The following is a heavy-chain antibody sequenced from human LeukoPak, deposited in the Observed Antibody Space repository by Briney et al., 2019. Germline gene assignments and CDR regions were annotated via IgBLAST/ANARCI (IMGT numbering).Heavy chain of an antibody. CDR1: GGSISSYY. J-gene: IGHJ4*02. CDR2: IYYSRST. D-gene: IGHD6-13*01. V-gene: IGHV4-59*01. Sequence: ETLSLTCTVSGGSISSYYWSWIRQPPGKGLEWIGYIYYSRSTNYNPSLKSRVTISVDTSKNQFSLKLSSVTAADTAVYYCARGRSSSWYPGDYWGQGTLVSVSS. CDR3: ARGRSSSWYPGDY.